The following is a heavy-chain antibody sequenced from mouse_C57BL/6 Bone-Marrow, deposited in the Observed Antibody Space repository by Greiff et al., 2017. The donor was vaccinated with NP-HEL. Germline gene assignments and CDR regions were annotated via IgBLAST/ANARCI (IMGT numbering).Heavy chain of an antibody. D-gene: IGHD1-1*01. J-gene: IGHJ3*01. CDR1: GYAFSSYW. V-gene: IGHV1-80*01. Sequence: QVQLQQSGAELVKPGASVKISCKASGYAFSSYWMNWVKQRPGKGLEWIGQIYPGDGDTNYNGKFKGEATLTADKSSSTAYMQLSSLTSEDSAVYICARERITSVAPFAYWGQGTLVTVSA. CDR3: ARERITSVAPFAY. CDR2: IYPGDGDT.